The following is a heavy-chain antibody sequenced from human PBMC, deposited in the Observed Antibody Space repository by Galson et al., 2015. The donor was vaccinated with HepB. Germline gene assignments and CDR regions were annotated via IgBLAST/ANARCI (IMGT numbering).Heavy chain of an antibody. CDR2: IGTAGDT. D-gene: IGHD6-19*01. V-gene: IGHV3-13*04. CDR3: ARVLYSSGWGWFDP. J-gene: IGHJ5*02. Sequence: SLRLSCAASGFTFSSYDMHWVRQATGKGLEWVSAIGTAGDTYYPGSVKGRFTISRENAKNSLYLQMNSLRAGDTAVYYCARVLYSSGWGWFDPWGQGTLVTVSS. CDR1: GFTFSSYD.